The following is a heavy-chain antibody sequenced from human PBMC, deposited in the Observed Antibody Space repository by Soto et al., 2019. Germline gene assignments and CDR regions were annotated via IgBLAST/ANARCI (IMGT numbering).Heavy chain of an antibody. CDR2: ISATGATT. D-gene: IGHD2-15*01. Sequence: GGSLRLSCVASGFTFSDYAMTWVRQAPGKGLEWVSVISATGATTYYADSVRGRFTISRDNSKNTLYLQMNSLRAEDTAVYYCARGGGRVVAARLDWGQGTLVTVSS. V-gene: IGHV3-23*01. J-gene: IGHJ4*02. CDR3: ARGGGRVVAARLD. CDR1: GFTFSDYA.